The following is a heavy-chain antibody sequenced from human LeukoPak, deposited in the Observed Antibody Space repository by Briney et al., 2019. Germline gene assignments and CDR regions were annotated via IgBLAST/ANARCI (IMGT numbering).Heavy chain of an antibody. V-gene: IGHV3-64*01. CDR3: ARPSAYSGYDYDN. Sequence: PGGSLRLSCAASGFTFSSYGMHWVRQAPGKGLEYVSAINSNGGSTFYANSVRGRFTISRDNSKNTLYLQMDSLRPEDVGVYFCARPSAYSGYDYDNGGQGTLVSVSS. D-gene: IGHD5-12*01. CDR2: INSNGGST. CDR1: GFTFSSYG. J-gene: IGHJ4*02.